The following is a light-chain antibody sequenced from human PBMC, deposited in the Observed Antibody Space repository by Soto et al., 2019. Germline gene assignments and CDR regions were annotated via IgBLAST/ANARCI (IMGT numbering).Light chain of an antibody. CDR1: SGDIGSYNR. V-gene: IGLV2-14*01. CDR3: SSYTNINTRACV. J-gene: IGLJ1*01. Sequence: QSALTQPASVSGSPGQSITISCTGTSGDIGSYNRVSWYQQHPGKAPKLIIYEVTDRPSGVSNRFSGSKSGNTASLTISGIQVEDEAEYYCSSYTNINTRACVFGTGTKLTVL. CDR2: EVT.